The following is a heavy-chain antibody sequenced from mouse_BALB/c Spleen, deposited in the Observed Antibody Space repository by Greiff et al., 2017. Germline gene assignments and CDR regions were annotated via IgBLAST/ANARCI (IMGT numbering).Heavy chain of an antibody. CDR2: INPGSGGT. Sequence: VQLQQSGAELVRPGTSVKVSCKASGYAFTNYLIEWVKQRPGQGLEWIGVINPGSGGTNYNEKFKGKATLTADKSSSTAYMQLSSLTSDDSAVYFCAREDDYAYLDYWGEGTALTVSA. CDR1: GYAFTNYL. V-gene: IGHV1-54*01. D-gene: IGHD2-4*01. J-gene: IGHJ2*01. CDR3: AREDDYAYLDY.